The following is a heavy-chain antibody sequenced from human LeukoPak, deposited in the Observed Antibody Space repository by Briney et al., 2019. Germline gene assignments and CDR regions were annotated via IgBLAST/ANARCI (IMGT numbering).Heavy chain of an antibody. J-gene: IGHJ6*02. V-gene: IGHV1-69*04. D-gene: IGHD4-17*01. CDR1: GGTFSSYA. CDR2: IIPILGIA. Sequence: ASVTVSCKASGGTFSSYAISWVRQAPGQGVEWMGGIIPILGIANYAQKFQGRVTITADKSTSTAYMELSSLRSEDTAVYYCASTTVTDVSNGMDVWGQGTTVTVSS. CDR3: ASTTVTDVSNGMDV.